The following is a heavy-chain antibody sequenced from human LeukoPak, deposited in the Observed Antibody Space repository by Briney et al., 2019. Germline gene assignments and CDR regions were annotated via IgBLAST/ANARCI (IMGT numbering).Heavy chain of an antibody. Sequence: GEALKISCKGSGYSFTSYWIGWVRQMPGKGLEWMGIIYSGDSDTRYSPSFQGQVTISADKSISTAYLQWTSLKASHTAMYYCARRKATTVTTFLFDYWGQGTLVTVSS. CDR1: GYSFTSYW. V-gene: IGHV5-51*01. CDR3: ARRKATTVTTFLFDY. D-gene: IGHD4-17*01. CDR2: IYSGDSDT. J-gene: IGHJ4*02.